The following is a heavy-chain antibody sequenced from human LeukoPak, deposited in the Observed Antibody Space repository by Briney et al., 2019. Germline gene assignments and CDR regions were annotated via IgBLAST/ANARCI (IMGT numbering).Heavy chain of an antibody. V-gene: IGHV1-18*01. Sequence: ASVKVSRKASGYTFTSYGISWVRQAPGQGLEWMGWISAYNGNTNYAQKLQGRVTMTTDTSTSTAYMELRSLRSEDTAVYYCARGGVGYYYDSSGYDWGQGTLVTVSS. J-gene: IGHJ4*02. CDR3: ARGGVGYYYDSSGYD. D-gene: IGHD3-22*01. CDR1: GYTFTSYG. CDR2: ISAYNGNT.